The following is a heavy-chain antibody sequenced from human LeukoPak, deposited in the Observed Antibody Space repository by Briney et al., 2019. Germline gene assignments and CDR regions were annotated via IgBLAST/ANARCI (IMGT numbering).Heavy chain of an antibody. CDR1: GGSISSGDYY. Sequence: SQTLSLTCTVSGGSISSGDYYWSWIRQPPGKGLEWIGYIYYSGSTYYNPSLKSRVTISVDTSKNQFSLKLSSVTAADTAAYYCARGVPIYSSSWYLGYYFDYWGQGTLVTVSS. CDR2: IYYSGST. D-gene: IGHD6-13*01. CDR3: ARGVPIYSSSWYLGYYFDY. J-gene: IGHJ4*02. V-gene: IGHV4-30-4*01.